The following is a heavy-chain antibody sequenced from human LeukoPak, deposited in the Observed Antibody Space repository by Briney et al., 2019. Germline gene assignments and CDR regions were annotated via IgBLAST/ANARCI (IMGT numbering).Heavy chain of an antibody. V-gene: IGHV1-8*01. J-gene: IGHJ3*02. CDR1: GYTFSSSD. CDR3: ARGLSSSKSDAFDI. D-gene: IGHD6-6*01. Sequence: GASVKVSCKASGYTFSSSDINWVRQATGQGLEWMGWMNPNSGNTYYAQRFQGRVTMTRDTSISTAYMEVSSLRSEDTAVYYCARGLSSSKSDAFDIWGQGTMVTVSS. CDR2: MNPNSGNT.